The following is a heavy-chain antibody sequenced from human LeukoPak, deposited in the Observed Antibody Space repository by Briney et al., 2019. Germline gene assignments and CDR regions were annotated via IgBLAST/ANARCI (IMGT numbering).Heavy chain of an antibody. CDR2: ISGSGGST. V-gene: IGHV3-23*01. D-gene: IGHD3-3*01. CDR3: AKGTGSPTGLRFLEWLFPFDY. J-gene: IGHJ4*02. CDR1: GFTFSSYA. Sequence: HPGGSLRLSCAASGFTFSSYAMSWVRQAPGKGLEWVSAISGSGGSTYYADSVKGRFTISRDNSKNTLYLQMNSLRAEDTAVYYCAKGTGSPTGLRFLEWLFPFDYWGQGTLVTVSS.